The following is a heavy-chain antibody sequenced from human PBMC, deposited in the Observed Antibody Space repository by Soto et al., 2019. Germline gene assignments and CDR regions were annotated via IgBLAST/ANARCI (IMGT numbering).Heavy chain of an antibody. D-gene: IGHD2-2*01. CDR3: ARDRDAYWSSRICSGPYLDY. V-gene: IGHV3-48*02. Sequence: QTAGSLRLSCAASGFTFNHYSLNWFRQAPGKGLEWLSYISDNSSVTYYADSVKGRFTISRDNAKNSLYLQMNSLRDEDTAVYYCARDRDAYWSSRICSGPYLDYWGQGTLVTVSS. CDR1: GFTFNHYS. CDR2: ISDNSSVT. J-gene: IGHJ4*01.